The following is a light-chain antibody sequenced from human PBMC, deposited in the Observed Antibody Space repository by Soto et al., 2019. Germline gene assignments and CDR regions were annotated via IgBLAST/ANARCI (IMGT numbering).Light chain of an antibody. CDR3: QHYRTYSPWT. Sequence: DIQMTQSPSTLSASIGDRVTITCRASQSISDRLAWYQQKPGKAPKLLMYKASTLESGVPSRFSGSGSGTEFPLTISSLHPDDFATYYCQHYRTYSPWTFGQATKVDIK. CDR1: QSISDR. V-gene: IGKV1-5*03. J-gene: IGKJ1*01. CDR2: KAS.